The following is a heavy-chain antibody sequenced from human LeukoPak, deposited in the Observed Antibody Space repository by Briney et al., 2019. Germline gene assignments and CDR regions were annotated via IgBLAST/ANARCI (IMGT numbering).Heavy chain of an antibody. D-gene: IGHD3-3*02. CDR3: AKGHFWSGYYKFDY. V-gene: IGHV3-43*02. Sequence: GGSLRLSCAASGFTFDDYGMHWVRHAPGKGLEWVSLITADGGSAYYADSVKGRFSISRDNRKNSLHLQMNSLRTEDTALYFCAKGHFWSGYYKFDYWGQGALVTVS. CDR1: GFTFDDYG. CDR2: ITADGGSA. J-gene: IGHJ4*02.